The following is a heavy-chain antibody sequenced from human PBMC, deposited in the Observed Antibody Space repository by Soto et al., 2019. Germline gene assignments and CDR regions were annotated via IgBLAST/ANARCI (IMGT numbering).Heavy chain of an antibody. CDR1: GFTFSSYS. V-gene: IGHV3-48*02. Sequence: PGGSLRLSCAASGFTFSSYSMNWVRQAPGKGLEWVSYISSSSSTIYYADSVKGRFTISRDNAKNSLYLQMNSLRDEDTAVYYCARENSRISPRLFQHWGHGTRVTVSS. J-gene: IGHJ1*01. CDR3: ARENSRISPRLFQH. D-gene: IGHD3-10*01. CDR2: ISSSSSTI.